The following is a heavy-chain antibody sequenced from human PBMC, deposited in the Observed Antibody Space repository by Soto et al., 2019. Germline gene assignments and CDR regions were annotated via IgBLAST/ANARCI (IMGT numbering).Heavy chain of an antibody. CDR3: ARGIFGSGTANDY. J-gene: IGHJ4*02. D-gene: IGHD3-10*01. V-gene: IGHV3-74*01. Sequence: EVQLVESGGGLVQPGGSLRLSYAASGFTFSGSWMHWVRQAPGKGLVWVSRINDDGSATSYADFVKGRFTISRDNAKDTLFLQMNGLRAEDTAVYYCARGIFGSGTANDYWGQGTLVTVSS. CDR2: INDDGSAT. CDR1: GFTFSGSW.